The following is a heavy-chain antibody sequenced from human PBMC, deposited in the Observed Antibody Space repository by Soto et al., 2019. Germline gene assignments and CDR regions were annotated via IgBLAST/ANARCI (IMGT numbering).Heavy chain of an antibody. Sequence: QVQLVESGGGVVQPGRSLRLSCAASGFSFSSYGMHWVRQAPGKGLEWLAVIWYDGSNKYYADSVKGRFTVSRDNSKNTLYLQMNGLRAEDTAVYYCARKDDYGDYDPGGYWGQGSLVIVSS. CDR1: GFSFSSYG. V-gene: IGHV3-33*01. J-gene: IGHJ4*02. D-gene: IGHD4-17*01. CDR2: IWYDGSNK. CDR3: ARKDDYGDYDPGGY.